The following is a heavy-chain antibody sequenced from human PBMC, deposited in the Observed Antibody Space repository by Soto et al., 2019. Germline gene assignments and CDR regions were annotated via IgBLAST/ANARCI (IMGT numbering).Heavy chain of an antibody. J-gene: IGHJ6*03. D-gene: IGHD6-19*01. CDR2: MNPNSGDT. Sequence: QVQLVQSGAEVKKPGASVKVSCKASGYTFTNYDINWVRQATGQGLEWMGWMNPNSGDTGYAQNFQGRVTMTRNTSISTAYMELSIRRSEDTAVYYCATVSAWQFYFFMDVWGKGTTVTVSS. V-gene: IGHV1-8*01. CDR3: ATVSAWQFYFFMDV. CDR1: GYTFTNYD.